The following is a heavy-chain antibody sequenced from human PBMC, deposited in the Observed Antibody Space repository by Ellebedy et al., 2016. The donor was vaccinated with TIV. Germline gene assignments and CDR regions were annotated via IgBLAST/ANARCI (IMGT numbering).Heavy chain of an antibody. CDR3: ATDGSYGDYLFPAHAFER. D-gene: IGHD4-17*01. J-gene: IGHJ3*02. V-gene: IGHV3-7*01. CDR1: GFSFRSYW. Sequence: GGSLRLSCAASGFSFRSYWMSWVRQAPGKGLEWVANMRDEGSEKYYVESVRGRFTISRDNAKNSVYLQMNSLRAEDTAVYYCATDGSYGDYLFPAHAFERWGQGTMVIVSS. CDR2: MRDEGSEK.